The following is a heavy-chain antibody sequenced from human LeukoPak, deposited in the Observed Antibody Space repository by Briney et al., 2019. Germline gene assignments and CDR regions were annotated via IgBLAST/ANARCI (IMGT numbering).Heavy chain of an antibody. CDR2: ISSSSSYI. V-gene: IGHV3-21*01. CDR1: GFTFSSYS. CDR3: ASVWGGYCSSTSCSHDY. J-gene: IGHJ4*02. Sequence: GGSLRLSCAASGFTFSSYSMNWVRQAPGKGLEWVSSISSSSSYIYYADSVKGRFTISRDNAKNSLYLQMNSLRAEDTAVYYCASVWGGYCSSTSCSHDYWGQGTLVTVSS. D-gene: IGHD2-2*01.